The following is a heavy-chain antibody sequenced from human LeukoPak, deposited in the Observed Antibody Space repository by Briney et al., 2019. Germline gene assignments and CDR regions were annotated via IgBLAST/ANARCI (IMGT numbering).Heavy chain of an antibody. D-gene: IGHD6-19*01. J-gene: IGHJ4*02. CDR3: SRDLFQYSSGWYPGY. CDR2: MNPNSGNT. CDR1: GYTFTSYD. Sequence: ASVKVSCKASGYTFTSYDINWVRQATGQGLEWMGWMNPNSGNTGYAQKFQGRVTMTRNTSISTAYMELSSLRSEDTAVYYCSRDLFQYSSGWYPGYWGQGTLVTVSS. V-gene: IGHV1-8*01.